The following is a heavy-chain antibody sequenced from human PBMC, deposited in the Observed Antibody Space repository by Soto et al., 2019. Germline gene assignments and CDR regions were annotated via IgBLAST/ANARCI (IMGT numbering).Heavy chain of an antibody. CDR3: ARGRYCLTGRCFPNWFDS. J-gene: IGHJ5*01. D-gene: IGHD2-15*01. CDR2: IYKSATT. CDR1: GDSISNLDYF. Sequence: SETLSLTCSVSGDSISNLDYFWAWIRQPPGQALEYIGYIYKSATTYYNPSFESRVAISLDTSKSQFSLNVTSVTAADTAVYFCARGRYCLTGRCFPNWFDSWGQGTLVTVSP. V-gene: IGHV4-30-4*01.